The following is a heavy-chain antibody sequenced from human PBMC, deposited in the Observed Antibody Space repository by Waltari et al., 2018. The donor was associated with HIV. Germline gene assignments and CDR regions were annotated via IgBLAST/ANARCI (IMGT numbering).Heavy chain of an antibody. CDR1: GFTFSSYS. CDR3: ARDPAMVTPFYYYMDV. J-gene: IGHJ6*03. D-gene: IGHD5-18*01. Sequence: EVQLVESGGGLVKPGASLRLSCAVSGFTFSSYSMYLVRQAPGKGLEWVSSISSRSSYMYYADSVKGRFTISRDNARNSLYLQMNSLRAEDTAVYYCARDPAMVTPFYYYMDVWGKGTTVTVSS. V-gene: IGHV3-21*01. CDR2: ISSRSSYM.